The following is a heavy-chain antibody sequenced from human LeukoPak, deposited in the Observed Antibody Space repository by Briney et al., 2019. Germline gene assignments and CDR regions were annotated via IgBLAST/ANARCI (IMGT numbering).Heavy chain of an antibody. V-gene: IGHV3-7*04. Sequence: PGGSLRLSCAASGFTFSSYWMSWVRQAPGKGLEWVANIKQDGSEKYYVDSVKGRFTISRDNAKNSLYLQMNSLRAEDTAVYYCARGVMVRGVIFRYYYYYMDVWGKGTTVTISS. CDR1: GFTFSSYW. D-gene: IGHD3-10*01. CDR3: ARGVMVRGVIFRYYYYYMDV. CDR2: IKQDGSEK. J-gene: IGHJ6*03.